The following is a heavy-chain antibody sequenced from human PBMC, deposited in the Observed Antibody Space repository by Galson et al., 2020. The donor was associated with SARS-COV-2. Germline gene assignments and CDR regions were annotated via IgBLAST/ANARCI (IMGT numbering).Heavy chain of an antibody. D-gene: IGHD3-16*02. V-gene: IGHV3-15*01. Sequence: GGSLRLSCAASGFTFSNAWMSWVRQAPGKGLEWVGRIKSKTDGGTTDYAAPVKGRFTISRDDSKNTLYLQMNSLKTEDTAVYYCTTDRVYDYVWGSYRYNCYWGQGTLVTVSS. J-gene: IGHJ4*02. CDR2: IKSKTDGGTT. CDR3: TTDRVYDYVWGSYRYNCY. CDR1: GFTFSNAW.